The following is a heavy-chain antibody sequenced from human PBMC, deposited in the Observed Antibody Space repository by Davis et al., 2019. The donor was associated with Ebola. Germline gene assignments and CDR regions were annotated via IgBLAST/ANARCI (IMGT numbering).Heavy chain of an antibody. CDR2: IYPGDADT. J-gene: IGHJ4*02. Sequence: KVSCKGSGYSFTSYWIGWVRQLPGKGLEWMGIIYPGDADTRYSPSFQGQVTISADKSISTAYLQWSSLKASDTAMYYCARGNDSSDPAFDYWGQGTLVTVSS. V-gene: IGHV5-51*01. D-gene: IGHD3-22*01. CDR3: ARGNDSSDPAFDY. CDR1: GYSFTSYW.